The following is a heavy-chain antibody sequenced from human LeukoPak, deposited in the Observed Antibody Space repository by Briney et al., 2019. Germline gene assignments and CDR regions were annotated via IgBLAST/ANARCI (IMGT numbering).Heavy chain of an antibody. CDR2: ISSNGNRK. D-gene: IGHD5-12*01. CDR3: ATKKAIVATIIGDY. V-gene: IGHV3-48*03. CDR1: GFTFSSYE. Sequence: GGSLRLSCTASGFTFSSYEMNWVRQAPGKGLEWVSYISSNGNRKYYADSVKGRFTISRDNAKNSLYLQMNSLRAEDTAVYYCATKKAIVATIIGDYWGQGTLVTVSS. J-gene: IGHJ4*02.